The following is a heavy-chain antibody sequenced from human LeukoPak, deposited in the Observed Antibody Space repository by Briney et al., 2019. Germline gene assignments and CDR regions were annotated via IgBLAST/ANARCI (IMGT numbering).Heavy chain of an antibody. CDR1: GGSITSTTFY. CDR3: ARQASGSYYQNWFDH. J-gene: IGHJ5*02. Sequence: SETLSLTCTVSGGSITSTTFYWGWIRQPPGKGLQWIGRVHYSGATYYSPSLQSRATISVDTSNNQFSLNLTSVTAADTAIYYCARQASGSYYQNWFDHWGQGTLVIVSS. CDR2: VHYSGAT. V-gene: IGHV4-39*01. D-gene: IGHD3-10*01.